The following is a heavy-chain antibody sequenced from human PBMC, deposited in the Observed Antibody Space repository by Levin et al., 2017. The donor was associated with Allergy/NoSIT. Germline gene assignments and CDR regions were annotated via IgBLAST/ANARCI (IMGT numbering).Heavy chain of an antibody. CDR1: GFTFRIYS. Sequence: GESLKISCAASGFTFRIYSMHWVRQAPGKGLEWVSYIGCTTSTIIYADSVKGRFTISRDNAKHSLYLQMDSLRDEDTAVYYCARGCAEPERRYYNYWDQGAVDTVSS. CDR3: ARGCAEPERRYYNY. D-gene: IGHD4/OR15-4a*01. V-gene: IGHV3-48*02. J-gene: IGHJ4*02. CDR2: IGCTTSTI.